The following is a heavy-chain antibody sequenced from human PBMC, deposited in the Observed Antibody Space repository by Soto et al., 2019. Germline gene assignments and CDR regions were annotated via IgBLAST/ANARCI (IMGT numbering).Heavy chain of an antibody. CDR1: GFTFSSYA. J-gene: IGHJ6*04. CDR3: AKGPAIVLVPAAMNYYYGMDV. V-gene: IGHV3-30*04. Sequence: GGSLRLSCAASGFTFSSYAMHWVRQAPGEGLEWVALISYDGSNKYYADSVKGRFTISRDYSKNTLYLQMNSLRAEDTAVYYCAKGPAIVLVPAAMNYYYGMDVWGKGTTVTVSS. CDR2: ISYDGSNK. D-gene: IGHD2-2*01.